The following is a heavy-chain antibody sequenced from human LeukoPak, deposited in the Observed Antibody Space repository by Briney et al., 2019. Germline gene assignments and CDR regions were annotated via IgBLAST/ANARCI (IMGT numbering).Heavy chain of an antibody. D-gene: IGHD5-18*01. CDR1: GFTFSSYG. V-gene: IGHV3-33*06. CDR3: AKDPTAMVTGGDY. Sequence: GGSLRLSCAASGFTFSSYGMHWVRQAPGKGLEWVAVIWYDGSNKYYADSVKGRFTISRDNSKNTLYLQMNSLRAEDTAVYYCAKDPTAMVTGGDYWGRGTLVTVSS. CDR2: IWYDGSNK. J-gene: IGHJ4*02.